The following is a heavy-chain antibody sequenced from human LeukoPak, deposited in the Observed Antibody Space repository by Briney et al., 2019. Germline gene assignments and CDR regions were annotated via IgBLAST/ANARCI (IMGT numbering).Heavy chain of an antibody. Sequence: ASVKVSCKISGDTLSQLTIHWVRQAPGEGLEKMGRFDPEYGEKVFAQKFQGRVTITADESTTTAYMELSSLRSEDTALYYCARRAYGSKNYYDYWGQGTLVTVSS. J-gene: IGHJ4*02. CDR2: FDPEYGEK. V-gene: IGHV1-24*01. D-gene: IGHD3-10*01. CDR3: ARRAYGSKNYYDY. CDR1: GDTLSQLT.